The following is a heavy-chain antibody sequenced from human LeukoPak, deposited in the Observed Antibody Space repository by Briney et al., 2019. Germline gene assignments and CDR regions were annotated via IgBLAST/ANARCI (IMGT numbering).Heavy chain of an antibody. CDR1: GFTVSSNY. D-gene: IGHD4-23*01. J-gene: IGHJ4*02. V-gene: IGHV3-53*04. Sequence: GSLRLSCAASGFTVSSNYMSWVRQAPGKGLEWVSLISSGGSTFYADSVKGRFAISRYNSKNTLYLQMNSLIAEDTAVYYCASGTTVVARYWGQGTLVTVSS. CDR3: ASGTTVVARY. CDR2: ISSGGST.